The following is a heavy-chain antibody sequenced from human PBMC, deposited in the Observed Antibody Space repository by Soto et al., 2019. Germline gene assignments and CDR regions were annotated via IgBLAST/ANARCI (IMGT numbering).Heavy chain of an antibody. V-gene: IGHV4-59*01. CDR3: ARVWGGAFDI. CDR2: IYYSGST. J-gene: IGHJ3*02. Sequence: ASETLSLTCPVSGGSLSRYYWSWIRQPPGKGLEWIGYIYYSGSTNYNPSLKSRVTISVDTSKNQFSLKLSSVTAADTAVYYCARVWGGAFDIWGQGTMVTVSS. D-gene: IGHD3-10*01. CDR1: GGSLSRYY.